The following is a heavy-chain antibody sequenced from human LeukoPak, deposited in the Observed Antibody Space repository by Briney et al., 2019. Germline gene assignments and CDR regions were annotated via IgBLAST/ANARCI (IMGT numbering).Heavy chain of an antibody. Sequence: GASVKVSCKASGYTFTSYGISWVRQAPGQGLEWMGWISAYNGNTNYAQKLQGRVTMTTDTSTSTAYMELRSLRSDDTAVYYCARDGPITVEMATITFDYWGQGTLVTVSS. J-gene: IGHJ4*02. D-gene: IGHD5-24*01. V-gene: IGHV1-18*01. CDR2: ISAYNGNT. CDR3: ARDGPITVEMATITFDY. CDR1: GYTFTSYG.